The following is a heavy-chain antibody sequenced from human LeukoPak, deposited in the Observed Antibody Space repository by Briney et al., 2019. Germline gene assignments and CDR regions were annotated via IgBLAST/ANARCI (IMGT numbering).Heavy chain of an antibody. CDR2: IYHSGST. D-gene: IGHD6-13*01. CDR3: ARSTFIAGLDY. Sequence: SETLSLTCAVSGGSISSGGYSWSWIRQPPGKGLEWIGYIYHSGSTYYNPSLKSRVTISVDRSKNQFSLKLSSVTAADTAVYYCARSTFIAGLDYWGQGTLVTVSS. J-gene: IGHJ4*02. V-gene: IGHV4-30-2*01. CDR1: GGSISSGGYS.